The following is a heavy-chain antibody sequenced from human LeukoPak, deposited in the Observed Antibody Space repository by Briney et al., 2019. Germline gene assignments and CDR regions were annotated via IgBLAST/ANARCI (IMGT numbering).Heavy chain of an antibody. J-gene: IGHJ5*02. V-gene: IGHV3-30*03. CDR1: GFTFSSYG. Sequence: GGSLRLSCAASGFTFSSYGMHWVRQAPGKGLEWVAVISYDGSNKYYADSVKGRFTISRDNSKNSLFLQISGLRAEDTAVYHCARKLYYYDTSPAGWFDPWGQGTLVTVS. CDR2: ISYDGSNK. D-gene: IGHD3-22*01. CDR3: ARKLYYYDTSPAGWFDP.